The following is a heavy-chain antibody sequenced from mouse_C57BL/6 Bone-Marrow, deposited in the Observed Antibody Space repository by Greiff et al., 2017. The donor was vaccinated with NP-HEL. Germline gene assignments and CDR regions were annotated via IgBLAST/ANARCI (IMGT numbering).Heavy chain of an antibody. D-gene: IGHD1-1*01. CDR1: GYTFTSSG. V-gene: IGHV1-81*01. CDR2: IYPRSGNT. J-gene: IGHJ2*01. Sequence: QVQLQQSGAELARPGASVKLSCKASGYTFTSSGISWVKQRTGQGLEWIGEIYPRSGNTYYNEKFKGKATLTADKSSSTAYMELRSLTSEDSAVYFCAGEDYYYGSPFDYWGQGTTLTVSS. CDR3: AGEDYYYGSPFDY.